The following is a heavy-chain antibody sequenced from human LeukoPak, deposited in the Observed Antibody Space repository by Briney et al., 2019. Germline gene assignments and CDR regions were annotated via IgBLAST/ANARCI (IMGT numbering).Heavy chain of an antibody. D-gene: IGHD2-15*01. V-gene: IGHV4-59*08. CDR1: GGPISSYY. CDR2: IYYSGST. J-gene: IGHJ4*02. CDR3: ARLLRYCSGGSCYSGGFDY. Sequence: SETLSLTCTVSGGPISSYYWSWIRRPPGKGLEWIGYIYYSGSTNYNPSLKSRVTISVDTSENQFSLKLSSVTAADTAVYYCARLLRYCSGGSCYSGGFDYWGQGTLVTVSS.